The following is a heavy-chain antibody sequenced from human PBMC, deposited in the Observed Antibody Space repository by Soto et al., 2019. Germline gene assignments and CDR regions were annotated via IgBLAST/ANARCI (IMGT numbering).Heavy chain of an antibody. CDR1: GFTFDSYA. CDR3: AKDTVGGYSFWSGYYSSGLDV. CDR2: ISGSADGT. J-gene: IGHJ4*02. Sequence: EVKLLESGGGLAQPGGSLRLSCVGSGFTFDSYAISWVRQAPGERLQWIAAISGSADGTDYAHSVRGRFTISRDTVKKVVHLHMCSLRVKDTGVYFCAKDTVGGYSFWSGYYSSGLDVWGQGTLVSVSS. D-gene: IGHD3-3*01. V-gene: IGHV3-23*01.